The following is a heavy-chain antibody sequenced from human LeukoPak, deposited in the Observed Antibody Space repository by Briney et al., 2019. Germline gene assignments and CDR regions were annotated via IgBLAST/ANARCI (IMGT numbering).Heavy chain of an antibody. CDR3: ARDGGAGTSIDY. V-gene: IGHV4-31*03. D-gene: IGHD6-19*01. J-gene: IGHJ4*02. CDR1: GGSISSGGYS. Sequence: SETLSLTCTVSGGSISSGGYSWSWLRQHPGKGLEWIGYIYYSGSTYYNPSLKSRVTISVDTSKNQFSLKLSSVTAADTAVYYCARDGGAGTSIDYWGQGTLVTVSS. CDR2: IYYSGST.